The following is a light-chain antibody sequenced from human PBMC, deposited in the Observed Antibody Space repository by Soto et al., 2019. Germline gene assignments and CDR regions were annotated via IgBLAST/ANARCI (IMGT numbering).Light chain of an antibody. Sequence: ETVLTQSPGTLSLSPGERATLSFRASQRVAKSYLAWYQHKPGQGPRLLISGASSRATGIPDRFSGSGSGTYFTLTISRLEPEDFAVYYCLQYASKPLTFCGGTKVEI. J-gene: IGKJ4*01. CDR1: QRVAKSY. CDR2: GAS. CDR3: LQYASKPLT. V-gene: IGKV3-20*01.